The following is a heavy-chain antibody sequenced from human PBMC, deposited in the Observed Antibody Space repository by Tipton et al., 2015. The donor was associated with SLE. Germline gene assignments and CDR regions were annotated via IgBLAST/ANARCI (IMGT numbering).Heavy chain of an antibody. Sequence: SLRLSCAASGFTFSSYAMSWVRQAPGKGLEWVSGISGSGGRTYYADSVKGRFIISRDNSKNTLYLQMNSLRAEDTAVYYCAKGAHDNSWGPDAFDIWGQGTMVTVSS. J-gene: IGHJ3*02. V-gene: IGHV3-23*01. D-gene: IGHD3-16*01. CDR1: GFTFSSYA. CDR2: ISGSGGRT. CDR3: AKGAHDNSWGPDAFDI.